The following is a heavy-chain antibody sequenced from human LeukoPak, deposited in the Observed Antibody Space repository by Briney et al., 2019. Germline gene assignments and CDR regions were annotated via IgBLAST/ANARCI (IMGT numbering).Heavy chain of an antibody. CDR1: GFTFSSYC. Sequence: GGSLRLSCAASGFTFSSYCMNWVRQAPRAGLEWASYISSSGSTIYYAESVEGRFSIHKDNAKDPLSLQLNCEISEDRGVDHVSELGITILGGVWGKGTTVTISS. CDR2: ISSSGSTI. J-gene: IGHJ6*04. D-gene: IGHD3-10*02. CDR3: SELGITILGGV. V-gene: IGHV3-48*04.